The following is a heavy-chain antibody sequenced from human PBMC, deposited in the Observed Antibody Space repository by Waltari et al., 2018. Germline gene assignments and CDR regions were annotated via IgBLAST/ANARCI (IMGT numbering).Heavy chain of an antibody. CDR1: GFTFSSYS. J-gene: IGHJ4*02. D-gene: IGHD2-2*01. CDR3: ARDRGYCSSTSCQDY. V-gene: IGHV3-48*04. Sequence: EVQLVESGGGLVQPGGSLRLSCAASGFTFSSYSMNWVRQAPGKGLEWVSYISSSRRTIYYADSVKGRFTISRDNAKNSLYLQMNSLRAEDTAVYYCARDRGYCSSTSCQDYWGQGTLVTVSS. CDR2: ISSSRRTI.